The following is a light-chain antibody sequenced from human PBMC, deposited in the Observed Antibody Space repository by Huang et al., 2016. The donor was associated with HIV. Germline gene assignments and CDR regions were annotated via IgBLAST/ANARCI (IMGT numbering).Light chain of an antibody. Sequence: EVVMTQSPAILSVSPGERATLSCRASQRVTSNLDWYQQKPGQAPRLLIYSASTRATGIPARFSGSGSGTEFTLTISSLQSEDFAVYYCQHYNNWPWWTFGQGTKVEIK. CDR2: SAS. CDR3: QHYNNWPWWT. J-gene: IGKJ1*01. CDR1: QRVTSN. V-gene: IGKV3-15*01.